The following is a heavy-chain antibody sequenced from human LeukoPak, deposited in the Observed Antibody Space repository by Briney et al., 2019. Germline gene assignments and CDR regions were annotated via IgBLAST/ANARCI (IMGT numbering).Heavy chain of an antibody. CDR2: TYHSGST. CDR3: ARVVSSSWYYSDY. Sequence: PSETLSLTCAVSGYSISSGYYWGWIRQPPGKGLEWIGSTYHSGSTYYNPSLKSRVTISVDTSKNQFSLRLSSVTAADTAVYYCARVVSSSWYYSDYWGQGTLVTVSS. J-gene: IGHJ4*02. V-gene: IGHV4-38-2*01. CDR1: GYSISSGYY. D-gene: IGHD6-13*01.